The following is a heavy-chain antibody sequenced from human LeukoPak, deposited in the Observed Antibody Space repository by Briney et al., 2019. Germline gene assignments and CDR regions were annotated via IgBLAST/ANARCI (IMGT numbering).Heavy chain of an antibody. CDR1: GDSISSRHW. CDR3: AAHRGHTYGPLDY. D-gene: IGHD5-18*01. Sequence: SETLSLTCTVFGDSISSRHWWTWVRPSPGKGLEWIGEIYHSGNTNYNPSLRSRVTMSVDMSNNQFSLNLKSVTAADTAVYSCAAHRGHTYGPLDYWGPGTLVTVSS. V-gene: IGHV4-4*01. CDR2: IYHSGNT. J-gene: IGHJ4*02.